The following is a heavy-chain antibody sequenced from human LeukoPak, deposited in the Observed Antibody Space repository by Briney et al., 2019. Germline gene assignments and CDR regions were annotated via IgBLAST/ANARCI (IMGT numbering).Heavy chain of an antibody. V-gene: IGHV1-8*01. CDR3: ARYTWDTHRAFDI. CDR1: GYTFTSYD. J-gene: IGHJ3*02. D-gene: IGHD1-26*01. Sequence: EASVKVSCKASGYTFTSYDINWVRQATGQGLEWMGWMNPNSGNTGYAQKFQGRVTMTRNTSISTAYMELSSLRSEDTAVYYCARYTWDTHRAFDIWGQGTMVTVSS. CDR2: MNPNSGNT.